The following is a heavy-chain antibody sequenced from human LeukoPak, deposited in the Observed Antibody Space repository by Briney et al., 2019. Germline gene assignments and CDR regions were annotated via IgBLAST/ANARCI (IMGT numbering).Heavy chain of an antibody. CDR3: ARTYYYDSSGWPHDY. V-gene: IGHV1-18*01. J-gene: IGHJ4*02. Sequence: ASVKVSCKASGYTFTSYGISWVRQAPGQGLEWMGWISAYNGNTNYAQKLQGRVTMTTDASTSTAYMELRSLRSGDTAVYYCARTYYYDSSGWPHDYWGQGTLVTVSS. D-gene: IGHD3-22*01. CDR2: ISAYNGNT. CDR1: GYTFTSYG.